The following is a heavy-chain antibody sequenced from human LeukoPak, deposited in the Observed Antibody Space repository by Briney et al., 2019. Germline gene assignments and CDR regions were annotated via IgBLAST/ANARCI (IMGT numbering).Heavy chain of an antibody. J-gene: IGHJ3*02. Sequence: ASVKVSCKASGYTFTSYYMHWVRQAPGQGLEWMGIINPSGGSTSYAQKFQGRVTMTRDTSTSTVYMELSSLRSDDTAVYYCARSLVQLERRGAFDIWGQGTMVTVSS. CDR3: ARSLVQLERRGAFDI. D-gene: IGHD1-1*01. V-gene: IGHV1-46*01. CDR1: GYTFTSYY. CDR2: INPSGGST.